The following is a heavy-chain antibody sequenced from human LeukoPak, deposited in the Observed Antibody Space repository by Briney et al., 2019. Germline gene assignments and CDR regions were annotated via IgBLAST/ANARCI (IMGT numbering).Heavy chain of an antibody. Sequence: GGSLRLSCAASGFTFSSYGMHWVRQAPGKGLEWVAVISYDGSNKYYADSVKGRFTISRDNSKNTLYLQMNSLRAEDTAVYYCAKDVVSNYAFDNWGQGTLVTVSS. CDR2: ISYDGSNK. J-gene: IGHJ4*02. D-gene: IGHD3-22*01. V-gene: IGHV3-30*18. CDR3: AKDVVSNYAFDN. CDR1: GFTFSSYG.